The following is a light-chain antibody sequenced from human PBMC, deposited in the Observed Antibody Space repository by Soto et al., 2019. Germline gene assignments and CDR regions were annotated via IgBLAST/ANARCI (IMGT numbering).Light chain of an antibody. CDR1: TSDVGGYNY. Sequence: QSALTQPRSVSGSPGQSVTISCTGTTSDVGGYNYVSWYQHHPGKAPKLMIYDVNKRPSGVPDRFSGSKSGTSASLAISGLQSDDEADYYCAAWDDSLNGPVFGGGTKLTVL. J-gene: IGLJ2*01. V-gene: IGLV2-11*01. CDR2: DVN. CDR3: AAWDDSLNGPV.